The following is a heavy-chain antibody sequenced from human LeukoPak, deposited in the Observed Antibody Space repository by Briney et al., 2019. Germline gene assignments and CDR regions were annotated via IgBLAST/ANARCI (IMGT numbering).Heavy chain of an antibody. CDR3: ARVEYSSSRFYYYYGMDV. D-gene: IGHD6-6*01. J-gene: IGHJ6*02. CDR1: GFTFSSCA. Sequence: GGSLRLSCAASGFTFSSCAMGWVRQAPGKGLVWVSRINSDGSSTSYADSVKGRFTISRDNGKNTLYLQINSLRAEDTAVYYCARVEYSSSRFYYYYGMDVWGQGTTVTVSS. CDR2: INSDGSST. V-gene: IGHV3-74*01.